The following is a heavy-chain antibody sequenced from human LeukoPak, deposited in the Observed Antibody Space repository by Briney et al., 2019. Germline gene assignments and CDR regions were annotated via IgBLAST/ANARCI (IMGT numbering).Heavy chain of an antibody. J-gene: IGHJ4*02. D-gene: IGHD3-22*01. Sequence: GGSLRLSCAASGFTFDDYAMHWVRQAPGKGLEWVSGISWNSGSIGYADSVKGRFTISRDNAKNSLYLQMNSLRAEDTAVYYCARAVSSGYDPFDYWGQGTLVTVSS. CDR3: ARAVSSGYDPFDY. V-gene: IGHV3-9*01. CDR1: GFTFDDYA. CDR2: ISWNSGSI.